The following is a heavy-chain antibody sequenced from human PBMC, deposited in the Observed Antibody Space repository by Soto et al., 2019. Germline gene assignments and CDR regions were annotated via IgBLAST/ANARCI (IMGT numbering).Heavy chain of an antibody. CDR1: GGSISSYY. CDR2: IYYSGST. Sequence: QVQLQESGPGLVKPSETLSLTCTVSGGSISSYYWSWIRQPPGKGLEWIGYIYYSGSTNYNPSLKSRVTISVDTSKNQFSLKLSSVTAADTAVYYFASLAVYSGYDFDYWGQGTLVTVSS. V-gene: IGHV4-59*01. CDR3: ASLAVYSGYDFDY. J-gene: IGHJ4*02. D-gene: IGHD5-12*01.